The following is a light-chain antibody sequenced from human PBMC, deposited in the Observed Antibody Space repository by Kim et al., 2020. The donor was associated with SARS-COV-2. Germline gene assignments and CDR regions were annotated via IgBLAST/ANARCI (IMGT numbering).Light chain of an antibody. J-gene: IGKJ1*01. CDR3: HQSGGSVRA. CDR1: QSISSTY. V-gene: IGKV3-20*01. Sequence: EIVLTQSPDTLSLSPGERATLSCRASQSISSTYLAWYQQKPGQPPRLLIYRASSRATGIPDRFSGSGSATDFTLTISRLEPEDFAMYYCHQSGGSVRAFDPGTKVDIK. CDR2: RAS.